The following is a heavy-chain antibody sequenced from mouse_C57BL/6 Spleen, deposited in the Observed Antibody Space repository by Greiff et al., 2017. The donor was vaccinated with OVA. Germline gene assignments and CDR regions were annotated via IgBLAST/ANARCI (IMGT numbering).Heavy chain of an antibody. CDR1: GYTFTSYW. V-gene: IGHV1-69*01. CDR3: ARLRRIPYYYAMDY. D-gene: IGHD2-12*01. CDR2: IDPSDSYT. Sequence: QVQLKQPGAELVMPGASVKLSCKASGYTFTSYWMHWVKQRPGQGLEWIGEIDPSDSYTNYNQKFKGKSTLTVDKSSSTAYMQLSSLTSEDSAVYYCARLRRIPYYYAMDYWGQGTSVTVSS. J-gene: IGHJ4*01.